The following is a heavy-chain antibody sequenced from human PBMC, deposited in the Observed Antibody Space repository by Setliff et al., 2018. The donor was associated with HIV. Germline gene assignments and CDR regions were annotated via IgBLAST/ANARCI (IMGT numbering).Heavy chain of an antibody. J-gene: IGHJ4*02. Sequence: GASVKVSCKASGYTFTSYCISWVRQAPGQGLEWMGWISAYNGNTNSAQKLQGRVTMTTDTSTSTAYMELRSLRSDDTAVYYCARDSLRLPKYTTSWEYFDSWGQGTLVTVSS. CDR2: ISAYNGNT. CDR3: ARDSLRLPKYTTSWEYFDS. V-gene: IGHV1-18*01. CDR1: GYTFTSYC. D-gene: IGHD6-6*01.